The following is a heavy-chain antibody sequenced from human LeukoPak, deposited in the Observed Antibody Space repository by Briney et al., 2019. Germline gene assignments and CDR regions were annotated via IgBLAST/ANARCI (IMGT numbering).Heavy chain of an antibody. J-gene: IGHJ3*02. CDR2: ISGSGGST. D-gene: IGHD3-22*01. CDR3: ARGRYYDSSGYYKGVYAFDI. CDR1: GFTFSSYA. Sequence: GGSLRLSCAASGFTFSSYAMSWVRQAPGKGLEWVSAISGSGGSTYYADSVKGRFTISRDNAKNSLYLQMNSLRAEDTAVYYCARGRYYDSSGYYKGVYAFDIWGQGTMVTVSS. V-gene: IGHV3-23*01.